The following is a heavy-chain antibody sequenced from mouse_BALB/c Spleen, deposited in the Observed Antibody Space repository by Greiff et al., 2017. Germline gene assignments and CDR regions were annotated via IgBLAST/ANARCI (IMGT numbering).Heavy chain of an antibody. Sequence: VQLQQSGPQLVRPGASVKISCKASGYSFTSYWTHWVKQRPGQGLEWIGMIDPSDSETRLNQKFKDKATLTVDKSSSTAYMQLSSPTSEDSAVYYCARGDGYSSWFAYWGQGTLVTVSA. J-gene: IGHJ3*01. CDR3: ARGDGYSSWFAY. D-gene: IGHD2-3*01. CDR1: GYSFTSYW. CDR2: IDPSDSET. V-gene: IGHV1S127*01.